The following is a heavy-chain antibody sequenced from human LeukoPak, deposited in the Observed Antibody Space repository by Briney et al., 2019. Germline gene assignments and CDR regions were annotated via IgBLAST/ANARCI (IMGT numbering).Heavy chain of an antibody. CDR3: ARDRATVTSHFSGMDV. Sequence: SETLSLTCSVSGDSISSDGYYWHWIRQDPGKGLEWIGHIYYTGTTYYNPSLKSRASISVDTSKNQLSLQLTSVTAADTAVYYCARDRATVTSHFSGMDVWGQGTTVTVSS. D-gene: IGHD4-17*01. V-gene: IGHV4-31*03. CDR2: IYYTGTT. J-gene: IGHJ6*02. CDR1: GDSISSDGYY.